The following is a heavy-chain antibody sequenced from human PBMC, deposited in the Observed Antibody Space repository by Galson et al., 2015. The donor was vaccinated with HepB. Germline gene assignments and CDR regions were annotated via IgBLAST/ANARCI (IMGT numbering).Heavy chain of an antibody. CDR3: ARDAGTRGWFDP. V-gene: IGHV1-69*04. Sequence: SVKVSCKASGGTFSSYAISWVRQAPGQGLEWMGRIIPILGIANFAQKFQGRVTITADKSTSTAYMELSSLRSEDTAVYYCARDAGTRGWFDPWGQGTLVTVSS. J-gene: IGHJ5*02. D-gene: IGHD1-14*01. CDR2: IIPILGIA. CDR1: GGTFSSYA.